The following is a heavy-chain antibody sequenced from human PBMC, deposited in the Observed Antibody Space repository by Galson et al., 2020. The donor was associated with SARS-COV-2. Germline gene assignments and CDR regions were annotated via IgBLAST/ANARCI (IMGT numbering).Heavy chain of an antibody. CDR3: ARDNRIAVTRRGAFDI. J-gene: IGHJ3*02. CDR1: GDTISNEGYY. CDR2: IYFTSSA. D-gene: IGHD6-19*01. Sequence: ETSESLSLTCDASGDTISNEGYYWGWIRPHTGQVRVWIAYIYFTSSAYYNPSLKRRVTISVDTSKNQFSLRLKSVTGGDTAIYFCARDNRIAVTRRGAFDIWGQGTMVTVSS. V-gene: IGHV4-31*11.